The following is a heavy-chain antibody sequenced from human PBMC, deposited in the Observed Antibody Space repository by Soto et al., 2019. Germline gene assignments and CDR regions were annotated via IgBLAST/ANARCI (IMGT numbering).Heavy chain of an antibody. CDR1: GGSFSGYY. V-gene: IGHV4-34*01. D-gene: IGHD3-16*01. Sequence: QVQLQQWGAGLLKPSETLSLTCAVYGGSFSGYYWSWIRQPPGKGLEWIGEINHSGSTNYNPSLKSRVTISVDTSKNQFSLKLSSVTAADTAVYYCARGGGDGGYDYGMDVWGQGTTVSVSS. J-gene: IGHJ6*02. CDR2: INHSGST. CDR3: ARGGGDGGYDYGMDV.